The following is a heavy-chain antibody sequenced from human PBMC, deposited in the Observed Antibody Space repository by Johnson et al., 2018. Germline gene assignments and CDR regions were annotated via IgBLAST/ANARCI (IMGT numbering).Heavy chain of an antibody. CDR1: GFTFDDYA. CDR3: AKDIRSTVEGGAFDV. V-gene: IGHV3-9*01. Sequence: EVQLVESGGGLVQPGRSLRLSCVASGFTFDDYAMHWVRQAPGKGLEWVSGLSWNSVSQVYDYADSVKGRFTISRDNAKNSLYLQMNSLRTEDAALYYCAKDIRSTVEGGAFDVWGQGTLVTVSS. J-gene: IGHJ3*01. D-gene: IGHD4-23*01. CDR2: LSWNSVSQVY.